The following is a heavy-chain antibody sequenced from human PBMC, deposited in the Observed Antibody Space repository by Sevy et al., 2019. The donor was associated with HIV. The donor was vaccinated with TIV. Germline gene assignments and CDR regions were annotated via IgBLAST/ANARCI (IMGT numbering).Heavy chain of an antibody. CDR1: GLTFSTYG. D-gene: IGHD5-18*01. V-gene: IGHV3-30*18. Sequence: GGSLRLSCAASGLTFSTYGMHWVRQAPGKGLEWVALISGDGSNTYYAGSVTGRFTISRDNSKNTLYLQMNSLRAVDTAMYYCAKTYADTTMDLYYYDSWGQGTLVTVSS. CDR3: AKTYADTTMDLYYYDS. J-gene: IGHJ4*02. CDR2: ISGDGSNT.